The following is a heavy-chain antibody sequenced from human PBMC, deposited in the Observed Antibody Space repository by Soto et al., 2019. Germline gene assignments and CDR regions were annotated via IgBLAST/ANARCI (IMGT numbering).Heavy chain of an antibody. J-gene: IGHJ5*02. Sequence: ASVNVSCKASGYTFITYAMHWVRQAPGQRPEWMGWINAGNGNTKYSQKFRGRVTITRDTSASTAYMELSSLRSDDTAVYYCARDPRANVLRYFDWLSRDWFDPWGQGTLVTVSS. V-gene: IGHV1-3*01. CDR1: GYTFITYA. D-gene: IGHD3-9*01. CDR3: ARDPRANVLRYFDWLSRDWFDP. CDR2: INAGNGNT.